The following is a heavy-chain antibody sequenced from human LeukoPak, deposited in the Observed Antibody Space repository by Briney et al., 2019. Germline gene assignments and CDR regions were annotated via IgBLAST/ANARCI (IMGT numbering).Heavy chain of an antibody. V-gene: IGHV1-69*05. Sequence: SVKVSCKASGGTFNRYAVTWVRQAPGQGLEWLGGIIPIFGTANYAQKFQGRVTVTTDESTNTAYMELTSLTSEDTAVYYCASGKYGLRSWFDPWGQGTLVTVSP. CDR2: IIPIFGTA. CDR3: ASGKYGLRSWFDP. J-gene: IGHJ5*02. D-gene: IGHD4-17*01. CDR1: GGTFNRYA.